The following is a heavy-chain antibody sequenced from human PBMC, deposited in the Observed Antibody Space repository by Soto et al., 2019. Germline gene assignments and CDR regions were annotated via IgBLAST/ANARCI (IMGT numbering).Heavy chain of an antibody. CDR2: ISYSGST. D-gene: IGHD7-27*01. J-gene: IGHJ4*02. V-gene: IGHV4-59*01. Sequence: SETLSLTCTVSGGSISSYYWNWIRQPPGKGLEWIAYISYSGSTNYNPSLKSRVTISVDTSKNLFSLKLSSVTAADTAVYYCARARLTGHEDQFDYWGQGTLVTVS. CDR3: ARARLTGHEDQFDY. CDR1: GGSISSYY.